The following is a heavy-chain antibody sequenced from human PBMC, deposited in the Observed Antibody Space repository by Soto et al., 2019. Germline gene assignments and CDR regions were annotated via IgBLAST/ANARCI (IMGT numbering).Heavy chain of an antibody. V-gene: IGHV3-23*01. J-gene: IGHJ4*02. CDR2: LTGSSSNI. Sequence: PGGSLRLCCAASGFSFRNYAMSWVRQAPGKGLEWISTLTGSSSNIYYADSVKGRFAISRDNSRNTLYLQMNSLTAEDTAVYYCANGRATYGLLTHDYWGQGTLGHRLL. D-gene: IGHD3-10*01. CDR3: ANGRATYGLLTHDY. CDR1: GFSFRNYA.